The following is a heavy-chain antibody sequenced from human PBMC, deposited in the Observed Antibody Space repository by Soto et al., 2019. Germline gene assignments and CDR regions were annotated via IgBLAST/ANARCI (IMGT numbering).Heavy chain of an antibody. Sequence: PGGSLRLSCAASGFIFSPYGIHWVRQAPGKGLEWVALIRNDGSDKYYAESVTGRFTISRDNSKNTVYLQMNSLRAEDTALYFCARAPRMAPFDIWGQGTRGTVSS. CDR1: GFIFSPYG. V-gene: IGHV3-33*01. J-gene: IGHJ3*02. CDR2: IRNDGSDK. CDR3: ARAPRMAPFDI.